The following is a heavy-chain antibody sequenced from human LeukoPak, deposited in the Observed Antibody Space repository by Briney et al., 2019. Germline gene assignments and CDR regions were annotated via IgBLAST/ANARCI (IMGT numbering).Heavy chain of an antibody. CDR3: AKAASGNWNDVSDY. V-gene: IGHV3-23*01. Sequence: PGGSLRLSCGASAFTFSTYAMSWVRQAPGKGLEWVSAISGRGVSTSYADSVRGRFTISRDNSKNTLYLQMNSLRAEDTAVYYCAKAASGNWNDVSDYWGQGTLVTVSS. J-gene: IGHJ4*02. CDR1: AFTFSTYA. D-gene: IGHD1-20*01. CDR2: ISGRGVST.